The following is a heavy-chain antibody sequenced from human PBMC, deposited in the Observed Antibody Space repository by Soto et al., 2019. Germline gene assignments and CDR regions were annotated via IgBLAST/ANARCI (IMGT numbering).Heavy chain of an antibody. Sequence: QVQLVQSGAEVKKPGSSVKVSCKASGGTFSSYTISWVRQAPGQGLEWMGRIIPILGIANYAQKFQGRVTITADKSTSTAYMELSSLRYEATAVYYCARDDFRRVAAGIPHYFDYWGQGTLVTVSS. J-gene: IGHJ4*02. CDR2: IIPILGIA. D-gene: IGHD6-13*01. CDR3: ARDDFRRVAAGIPHYFDY. CDR1: GGTFSSYT. V-gene: IGHV1-69*08.